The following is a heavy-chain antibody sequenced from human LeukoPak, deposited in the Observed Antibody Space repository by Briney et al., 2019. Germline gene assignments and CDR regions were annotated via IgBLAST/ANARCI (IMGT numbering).Heavy chain of an antibody. V-gene: IGHV1-69*13. CDR2: IIPIFGTA. CDR1: GGTFSSYA. CDR3: ANGLYSSSWYRWFDP. Sequence: SVKVSCKASGGTFSSYAISWVRQAPGQGLEWMGGIIPIFGTANYAQKFQGRVTITADESTSTAYMELSSLRSEDTAVYYCANGLYSSSWYRWFDPWGQGTLVTVSS. J-gene: IGHJ5*02. D-gene: IGHD6-13*01.